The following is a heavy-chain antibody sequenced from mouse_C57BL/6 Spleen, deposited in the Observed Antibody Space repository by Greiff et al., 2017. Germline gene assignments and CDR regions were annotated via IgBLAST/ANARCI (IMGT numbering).Heavy chain of an antibody. CDR1: GFTFSSYA. CDR2: ISSGGDYI. V-gene: IGHV5-9-1*02. CDR3: TRDKGSSGYENYAMDY. J-gene: IGHJ4*01. D-gene: IGHD3-2*02. Sequence: EVMLVESGEGLVKPGGSLKLSCAASGFTFSSYAMSWVRQTPEKRLEWVAYISSGGDYIYYADTVKGRFTISRDNARNTLYLQMSSLKSEDTAMYYCTRDKGSSGYENYAMDYGGQGTSVTVSS.